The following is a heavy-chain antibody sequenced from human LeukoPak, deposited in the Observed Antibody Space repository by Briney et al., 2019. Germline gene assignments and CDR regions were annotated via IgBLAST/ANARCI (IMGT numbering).Heavy chain of an antibody. Sequence: SETLSLTCAVYGGSFSGYYWSWIRQPPGKALECIGEINHSGSTNYNPSLKSRVTISVDTSKNQFSLKLSSVTAADTAVYYCARAGIVVVPAARGRDYYYYGMDVWGKGTTVTVSS. J-gene: IGHJ6*04. CDR3: ARAGIVVVPAARGRDYYYYGMDV. V-gene: IGHV4-34*01. CDR2: INHSGST. CDR1: GGSFSGYY. D-gene: IGHD2-2*01.